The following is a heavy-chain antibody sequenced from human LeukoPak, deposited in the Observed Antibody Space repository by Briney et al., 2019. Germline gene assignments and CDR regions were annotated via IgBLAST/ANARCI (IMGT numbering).Heavy chain of an antibody. Sequence: GGSLRLSCAASGFTFSSYAMHWVRQAPGKGLEYVSAISSNGGSTYYANSVKGRFNISRDNSKNTLYLQMGSLRAEDMAVCYCARTSSSWYGEDYWGQGTLVTVSS. V-gene: IGHV3-64*01. D-gene: IGHD6-13*01. CDR2: ISSNGGST. CDR1: GFTFSSYA. J-gene: IGHJ4*02. CDR3: ARTSSSWYGEDY.